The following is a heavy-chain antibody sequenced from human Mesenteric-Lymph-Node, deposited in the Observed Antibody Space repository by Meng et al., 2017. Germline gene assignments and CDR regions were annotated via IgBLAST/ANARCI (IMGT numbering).Heavy chain of an antibody. Sequence: SETLSLTCTVSGGSISSYYWSWIRQPPGKGLEWIGYTHYSGSTDYNPSLKSRLTISVDTSKNQFSLKLSSVTTVDTAVYYCAREKRSGSYHAFDIWGQGTMVTVSS. D-gene: IGHD1-26*01. CDR2: THYSGST. CDR1: GGSISSYY. J-gene: IGHJ3*02. V-gene: IGHV4-59*01. CDR3: AREKRSGSYHAFDI.